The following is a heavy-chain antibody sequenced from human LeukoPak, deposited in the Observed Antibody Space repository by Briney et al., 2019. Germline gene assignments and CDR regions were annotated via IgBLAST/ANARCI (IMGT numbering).Heavy chain of an antibody. J-gene: IGHJ5*02. CDR1: GFTFSSYS. V-gene: IGHV3-21*01. D-gene: IGHD5-12*01. Sequence: GGSLRLSCAASGFTFSSYSMNWVRQAPGKGLEWVSSISSSSSYIYYADSAKGRFTISRDNAKNSLYLQMNSLRAEDTAVYYCARDATYSRGFDPWGQGTLVTVSS. CDR3: ARDATYSRGFDP. CDR2: ISSSSSYI.